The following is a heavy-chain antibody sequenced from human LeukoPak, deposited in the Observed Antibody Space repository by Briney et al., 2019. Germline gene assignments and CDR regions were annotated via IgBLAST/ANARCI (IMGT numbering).Heavy chain of an antibody. CDR2: VSLAGQT. J-gene: IGHJ4*02. Sequence: PGGSLRLSCDVSGGSLSNTNWWSWVRQPPGQGLEWIGEVSLAGQTNYNPSLNGRVTMSLDESSNQLSLKLTSVTAADTAIYYCSRESGAFCPFGYWGQGTLVIVPS. CDR3: SRESGAFCPFGY. D-gene: IGHD1-26*01. CDR1: GGSLSNTNW. V-gene: IGHV4-4*02.